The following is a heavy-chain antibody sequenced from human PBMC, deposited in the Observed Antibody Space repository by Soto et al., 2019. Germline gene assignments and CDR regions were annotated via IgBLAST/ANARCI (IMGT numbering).Heavy chain of an antibody. V-gene: IGHV4-39*01. J-gene: IGHJ1*01. D-gene: IGHD3-22*01. CDR3: VRHNYDSSGYSPEFFQH. CDR2: ISYSGGSK. Sequence: PSETLSLTCIVSGGSISSSNYYWGWIRQPPGKGLEWIGSISYSGGSKYYNPSLKSRVTISVDTSKNQFSLKLTSVTAADTAVYYCVRHNYDSSGYSPEFFQHWGQGTLVTVSS. CDR1: GGSISSSNYY.